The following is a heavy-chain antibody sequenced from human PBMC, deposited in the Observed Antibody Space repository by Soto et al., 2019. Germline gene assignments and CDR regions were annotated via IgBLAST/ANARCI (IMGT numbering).Heavy chain of an antibody. D-gene: IGHD6-19*01. Sequence: EVQLVESGGGLVKSGGSLRVSCAASGFTFSSYSMNWVRQAPGKGLEWVSSISGSSRYIYYADAVKGRFTISRDNAKNSLYLQMNSLRVEDTAVYYCATVTRSGWDWGQGTLATVSS. CDR2: ISGSSRYI. V-gene: IGHV3-21*01. CDR3: ATVTRSGWD. J-gene: IGHJ4*02. CDR1: GFTFSSYS.